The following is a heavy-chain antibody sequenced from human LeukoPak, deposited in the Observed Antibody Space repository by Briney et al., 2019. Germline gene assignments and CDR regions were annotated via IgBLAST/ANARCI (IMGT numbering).Heavy chain of an antibody. CDR1: GFTYSSYA. V-gene: IGHV3-23*01. CDR3: AKDHLPTAIRTGIDY. J-gene: IGHJ4*02. Sequence: GGSLRLSCAASGFTYSSYAMTWVRQAPGKGLEWVSAISASGSSTYYADSVKGRFTISRDNSKNTLYLQMNSLKAEDTAVYYCAKDHLPTAIRTGIDYWGQGTLATVSS. D-gene: IGHD2-2*01. CDR2: ISASGSST.